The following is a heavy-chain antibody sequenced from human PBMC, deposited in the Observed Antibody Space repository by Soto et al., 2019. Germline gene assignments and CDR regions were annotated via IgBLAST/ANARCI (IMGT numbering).Heavy chain of an antibody. Sequence: ASVKVSWKGAGDTLPGKCLHWVRQAPGQGFEWMGWINPKSGGTKYPQKFQGRVTMTRDTSLSTVYMTLTRLTSDDTAVYYCTRDLATGDARAGFDYQG. V-gene: IGHV1-2*02. J-gene: IGHJ4*01. CDR3: TRDLATGDARAGFDY. CDR2: INPKSGGT. CDR1: GDTLPGKC.